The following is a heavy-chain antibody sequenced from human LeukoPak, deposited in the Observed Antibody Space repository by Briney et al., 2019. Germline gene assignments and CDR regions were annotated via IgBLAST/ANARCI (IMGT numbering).Heavy chain of an antibody. D-gene: IGHD3-22*01. CDR1: GYTFTSYY. CDR3: ARVPPDYYDSSGSAFGY. Sequence: ASVKVSCKASGYTFTSYYMHWVRQAPGQGLEWMGIINPSGGSTSYAQKFQGRVTMTRDMSTSTVYMELSSVRSEDTAVYYCARVPPDYYDSSGSAFGYWGQGTLVTVSS. J-gene: IGHJ4*02. CDR2: INPSGGST. V-gene: IGHV1-46*01.